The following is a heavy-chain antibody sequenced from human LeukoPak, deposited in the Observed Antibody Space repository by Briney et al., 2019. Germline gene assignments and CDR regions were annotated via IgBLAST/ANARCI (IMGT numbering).Heavy chain of an antibody. CDR3: ARGGNNWNYRAYFDY. Sequence: GRSLRLSCAASGFTFSNYGMHWLRQAPGKGLEWVAVIWYDGSNKHYADSVKGRFTISSDNSKNMLYLQMNSLRAEDTAVYYCARGGNNWNYRAYFDYWGQGTLVTVSS. CDR1: GFTFSNYG. J-gene: IGHJ4*02. V-gene: IGHV3-33*01. D-gene: IGHD1-7*01. CDR2: IWYDGSNK.